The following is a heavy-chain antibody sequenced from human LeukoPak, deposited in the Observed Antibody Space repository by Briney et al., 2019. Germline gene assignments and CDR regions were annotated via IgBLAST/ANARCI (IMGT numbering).Heavy chain of an antibody. V-gene: IGHV4-59*01. CDR1: GGSISSYK. Sequence: PSETLSLTCTVSGGSISSYKWSWIRQTPGKGLEWIGFISHSGSTNYNPSLKSRVTISVDTSKNQFSLNLTSVTAADTAVYYCATSGSYYPFDYWGQGTLVTVSS. D-gene: IGHD1-26*01. CDR2: ISHSGST. J-gene: IGHJ4*02. CDR3: ATSGSYYPFDY.